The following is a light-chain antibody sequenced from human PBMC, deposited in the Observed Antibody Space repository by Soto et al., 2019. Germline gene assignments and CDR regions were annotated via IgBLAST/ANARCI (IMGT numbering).Light chain of an antibody. CDR2: EGS. V-gene: IGLV2-23*01. CDR1: SSDVGSYNL. CDR3: CSYAGSSTWV. J-gene: IGLJ3*02. Sequence: QSALTQPASVSGSPGQSITISCTGTSSDVGSYNLVSWYQQHPGKAPKLMIYEGSKWPSGVSNRFSGSKSGNTASLTISGLQTEDEADYYCCSYAGSSTWVFGGGTQLTVL.